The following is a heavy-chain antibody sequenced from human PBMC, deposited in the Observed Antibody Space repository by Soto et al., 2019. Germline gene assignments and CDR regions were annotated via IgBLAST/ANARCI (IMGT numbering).Heavy chain of an antibody. CDR1: GGSFTNHA. D-gene: IGHD3-22*01. J-gene: IGHJ4*02. Sequence: SVKVSCKASGGSFTNHALSWVRQAPGQGPEWMGGIIPISGTTNYAQKFQGRVTITADESMTTAYMELSSLRYEDSAIYYCARGHDRSGFYLFDYWGQGTLVTVSS. CDR3: ARGHDRSGFYLFDY. CDR2: IIPISGTT. V-gene: IGHV1-69*13.